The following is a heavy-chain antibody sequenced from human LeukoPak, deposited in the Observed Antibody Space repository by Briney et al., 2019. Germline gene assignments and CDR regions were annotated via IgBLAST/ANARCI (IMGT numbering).Heavy chain of an antibody. CDR2: ISSRSSYI. CDR3: ARGSSTHGEYYFDY. CDR1: GVPFRRYS. J-gene: IGHJ4*02. D-gene: IGHD2-2*01. V-gene: IGHV3-21*01. Sequence: PGGGPRLSFAAPGVPFRRYSMKWGRQAPREGLEGGSSISSRSSYIYYADSVKGRFTISRDNAKNSLYLQMNSLRAEDTAVYYCARGSSTHGEYYFDYWGQGTLVTVSS.